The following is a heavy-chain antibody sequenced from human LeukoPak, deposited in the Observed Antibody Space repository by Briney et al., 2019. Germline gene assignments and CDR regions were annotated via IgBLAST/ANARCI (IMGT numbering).Heavy chain of an antibody. J-gene: IGHJ4*02. CDR3: ARGARIARGSSYSSTFKY. V-gene: IGHV4-34*01. CDR2: INHSGST. Sequence: SETLCLTCAVYGGSFSGYYWSCIRQPPGKGLEGIGEINHSGSTNYNPSLKSRVTISVDTSKNPFSLKLSSVTAADTAVYYCARGARIARGSSYSSTFKYWGQGTLVTVSS. D-gene: IGHD6-13*01. CDR1: GGSFSGYY.